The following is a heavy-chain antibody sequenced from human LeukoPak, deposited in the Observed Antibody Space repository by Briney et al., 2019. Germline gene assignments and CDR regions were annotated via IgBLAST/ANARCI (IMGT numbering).Heavy chain of an antibody. D-gene: IGHD3-3*01. CDR2: IYPGDSDT. J-gene: IGHJ5*02. CDR1: GYSFTSYW. Sequence: GEPLQISCKGSGYSFTSYWIGWVRQMPGKGLEWMGIIYPGDSDTRYSPSFQGQVTISADKSISTAYLQWSSLKASDTAMYYCAAGGHYDFWSGYYPNWFDPWGQGTLVTVSS. V-gene: IGHV5-51*01. CDR3: AAGGHYDFWSGYYPNWFDP.